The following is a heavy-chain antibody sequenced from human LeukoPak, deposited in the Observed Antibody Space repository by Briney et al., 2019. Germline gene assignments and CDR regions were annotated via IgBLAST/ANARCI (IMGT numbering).Heavy chain of an antibody. CDR2: INPNSGGT. Sequence: GASVKVSSKASGYTFTGYYMQWVRQAPGQELEWMGWINPNSGGTSYAQKFQGRVTMTRDTSVSTAYMELSRLRSDDTAVYYCARMSDILTGHYPQWFDPWDQGTLVTVSS. CDR3: ARMSDILTGHYPQWFDP. CDR1: GYTFTGYY. V-gene: IGHV1-2*02. D-gene: IGHD3-9*01. J-gene: IGHJ5*02.